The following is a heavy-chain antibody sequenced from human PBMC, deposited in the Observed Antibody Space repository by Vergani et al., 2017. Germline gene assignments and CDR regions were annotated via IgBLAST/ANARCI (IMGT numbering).Heavy chain of an antibody. D-gene: IGHD2-8*02. CDR2: IIPIFGTA. CDR1: GGTFSSYA. V-gene: IGHV1-69*01. Sequence: QVQLVQSGAEVKKPGSSVKVSCKASGGTFSSYAISWVRQAPGQGLEWMGGIIPIFGTANYAQKFQGRVTITADESTSTAYMELSSLRAEDTAVYYCARGRAVVYAMDDAFDIWGQGTMVTVSS. CDR3: ARGRAVVYAMDDAFDI. J-gene: IGHJ3*02.